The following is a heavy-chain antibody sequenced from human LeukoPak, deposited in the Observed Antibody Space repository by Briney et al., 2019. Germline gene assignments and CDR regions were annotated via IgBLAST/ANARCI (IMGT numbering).Heavy chain of an antibody. CDR1: GFTVSNNY. CDR3: ARDSGDGDYTPDMDV. CDR2: LYRDGST. Sequence: GGSLRLSCAASGFTVSNNYMNWVRQAPGKGLEWVSVLYRDGSTYYSDSVKGRFTISRDNSKNTLYLQMNSLRAEDTAVYYCARDSGDGDYTPDMDVWGKGTTVTVSS. D-gene: IGHD2-21*02. J-gene: IGHJ6*03. V-gene: IGHV3-53*01.